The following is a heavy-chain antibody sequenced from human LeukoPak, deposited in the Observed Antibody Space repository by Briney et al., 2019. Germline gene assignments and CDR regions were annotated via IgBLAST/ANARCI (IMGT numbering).Heavy chain of an antibody. CDR2: IIPILGIA. D-gene: IGHD5-12*01. CDR3: ARVGGSYAFDI. V-gene: IGHV1-69*04. J-gene: IGHJ3*02. CDR1: GGTFSSYA. Sequence: GASVKVSCKASGGTFSSYAISWVRQAPGQGLEWMGRIIPILGIANYAQKFQGRVTITADKSTSTAYMELSSLRSEDTAVYYCARVGGSYAFDIWGQGTMVTVSS.